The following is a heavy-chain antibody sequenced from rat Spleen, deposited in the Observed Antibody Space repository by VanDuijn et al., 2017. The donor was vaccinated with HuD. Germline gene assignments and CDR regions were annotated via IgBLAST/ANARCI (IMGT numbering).Heavy chain of an antibody. J-gene: IGHJ2*01. CDR3: ARHGTTIALDY. CDR1: GFTFHNYW. CDR2: ISYEGSGT. Sequence: EVQLVESGGGLVQPGSSLKLSCVASGFTFHNYWMSWIRQAPGKGLEWVASISYEGSGTYYGDSVKGRFTISRDNAKSTLNLQMDSLRSEDTATYHCARHGTTIALDYWGQGVMVTVSS. D-gene: IGHD1-8*01. V-gene: IGHV5-31*01.